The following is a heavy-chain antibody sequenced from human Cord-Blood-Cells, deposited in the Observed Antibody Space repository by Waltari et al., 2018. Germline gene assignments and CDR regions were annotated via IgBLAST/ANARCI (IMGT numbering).Heavy chain of an antibody. CDR3: AREGEYSSSTGAFDI. D-gene: IGHD6-6*01. J-gene: IGHJ3*02. CDR1: GGSISSYY. Sequence: VQLQESGPGLVKPSETLSLTCTVSGGSISSYYWSWIRQPAGKGLEWIGRVYTSGSTNYNPSLKSRVTRSVDTSKNQFSLKLSSVTAADTAVYYCAREGEYSSSTGAFDIWGQGTMVTVSS. CDR2: VYTSGST. V-gene: IGHV4-4*07.